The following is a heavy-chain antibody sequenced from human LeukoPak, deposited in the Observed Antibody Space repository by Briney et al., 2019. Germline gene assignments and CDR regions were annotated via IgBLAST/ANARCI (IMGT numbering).Heavy chain of an antibody. Sequence: PGGSLRLSCAASGFTFSSSWMSWVRQAPGKGLEWVANIKQDGSEKYYVDSVKGRFTISRDNAKNSLYLQMNSLRAEDTAVYYCARTPTLRGYSYGSLDYWGQGTLVTVSS. CDR1: GFTFSSSW. CDR2: IKQDGSEK. D-gene: IGHD5-18*01. J-gene: IGHJ4*02. CDR3: ARTPTLRGYSYGSLDY. V-gene: IGHV3-7*01.